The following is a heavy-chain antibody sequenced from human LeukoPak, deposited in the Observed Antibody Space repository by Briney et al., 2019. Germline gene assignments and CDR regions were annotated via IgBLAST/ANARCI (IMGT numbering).Heavy chain of an antibody. CDR2: IYSGGVT. CDR1: GFTVSHNY. J-gene: IGHJ4*02. Sequence: GGSLRLSCAASGFTVSHNYMHWVRQAPGKGLQWVSVIYSGGVTYYADSVRGRFTISRDNSKNTLYLQMNSLRAEDTALYYCANCINGVAGLGYWGQGTLVTVSS. CDR3: ANCINGVAGLGY. V-gene: IGHV3-53*01. D-gene: IGHD6-19*01.